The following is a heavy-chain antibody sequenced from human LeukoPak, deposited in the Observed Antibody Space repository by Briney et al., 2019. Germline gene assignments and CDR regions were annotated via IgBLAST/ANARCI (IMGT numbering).Heavy chain of an antibody. CDR1: GHTFTGYY. J-gene: IGHJ6*02. V-gene: IGHV1-2*04. CDR3: AREGDYYYGMDV. Sequence: GASVKVSCKASGHTFTGYYMHWVRQAPGQGLEWMGWINPNSGGTDYAQKFQGWVTMTRDTSISTAYMELSRLRSDDTAVYYCAREGDYYYGMDVWGQGTTVTVSS. CDR2: INPNSGGT.